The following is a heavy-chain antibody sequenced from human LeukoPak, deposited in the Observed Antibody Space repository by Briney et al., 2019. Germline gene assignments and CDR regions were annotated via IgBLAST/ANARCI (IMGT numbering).Heavy chain of an antibody. CDR3: VMYYYDSSGPGD. J-gene: IGHJ4*02. V-gene: IGHV1-46*01. CDR2: INPSGGST. D-gene: IGHD3-22*01. Sequence: ASVKVSCKASVYTFTSYYMHWVRQAPGQGLEWMGIINPSGGSTSYAQKFQGRVTMTRDTSTSTVYMELSSLRSEDTAVYYCVMYYYDSSGPGDWGQGTLVTVSS. CDR1: VYTFTSYY.